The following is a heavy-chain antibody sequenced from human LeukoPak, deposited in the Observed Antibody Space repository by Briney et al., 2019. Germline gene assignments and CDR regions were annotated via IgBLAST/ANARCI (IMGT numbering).Heavy chain of an antibody. Sequence: GGSLRLSCAASGFTFSSYGMHWVRQAPGKGLEWVAFIRHDGSNKYYADSVKGRFTISRDNSKNTVYLQMNSLKAEDTALYYCAKERVKLAARPVGLDYWGQGTLVTVSS. J-gene: IGHJ4*02. V-gene: IGHV3-30*02. D-gene: IGHD6-6*01. CDR1: GFTFSSYG. CDR2: IRHDGSNK. CDR3: AKERVKLAARPVGLDY.